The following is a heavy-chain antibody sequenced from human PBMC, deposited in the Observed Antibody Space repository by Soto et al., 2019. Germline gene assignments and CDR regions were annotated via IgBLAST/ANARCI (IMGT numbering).Heavy chain of an antibody. D-gene: IGHD6-19*01. CDR1: GFTFRTYG. V-gene: IGHV3-30*18. CDR2: ISSDATKK. Sequence: QVQLVESGGGVVQPGRSLRLSCAASGFTFRTYGMHWVRQAPGEGLEWVADISSDATKKHYADSVKGRFTISRDNSKNTPYLQMISLRTEDTAVYYCAKEAPGGWHFFDTWGQGTLVTVSS. J-gene: IGHJ4*02. CDR3: AKEAPGGWHFFDT.